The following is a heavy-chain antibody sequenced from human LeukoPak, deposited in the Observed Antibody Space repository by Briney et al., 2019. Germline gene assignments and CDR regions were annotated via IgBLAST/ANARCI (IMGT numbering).Heavy chain of an antibody. CDR3: ARDQGDYYDFWSGYYYFDY. CDR1: GGAISSGLYY. Sequence: SQTLSLTCTVSGGAISSGLYYWSWIRQPAGKGLEWIGRIYTSGSTNYNPSLKSRVTMSVDTSKNQFSLKLSSVTAADTAVYYCARDQGDYYDFWSGYYYFDYWGQGTLVTVSS. V-gene: IGHV4-61*02. CDR2: IYTSGST. J-gene: IGHJ4*02. D-gene: IGHD3-3*01.